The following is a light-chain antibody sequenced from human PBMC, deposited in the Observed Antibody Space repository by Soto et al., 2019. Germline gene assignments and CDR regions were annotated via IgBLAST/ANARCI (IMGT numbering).Light chain of an antibody. CDR1: QAIRSW. CDR2: KAS. CDR3: QPCNSYSEG. Sequence: DIQMTQSASTLSGSVGDRVTITCRASQAIRSWLAWYQQKPGKAPTLLIYKASTLKSGVPSRFSGSGSGTESPLTISSLQPDDFATYYCQPCNSYSEGFGQGTKV. V-gene: IGKV1-5*03. J-gene: IGKJ1*01.